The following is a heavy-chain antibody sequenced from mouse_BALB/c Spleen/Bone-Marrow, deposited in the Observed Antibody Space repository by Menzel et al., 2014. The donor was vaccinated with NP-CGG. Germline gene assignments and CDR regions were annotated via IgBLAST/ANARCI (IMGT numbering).Heavy chain of an antibody. D-gene: IGHD2-4*01. Sequence: VQLQESGAELARPGASVKLSCKASGYTFTSYWMQWVKQRPGQGLEWIGAIYPGGGDTRYTQKFKGKATLTADKSSSTAYMQLSSLASEDSAVYYCARGDYETWFAYWGQGTLVTVSA. CDR1: GYTFTSYW. V-gene: IGHV1-87*01. CDR2: IYPGGGDT. CDR3: ARGDYETWFAY. J-gene: IGHJ3*01.